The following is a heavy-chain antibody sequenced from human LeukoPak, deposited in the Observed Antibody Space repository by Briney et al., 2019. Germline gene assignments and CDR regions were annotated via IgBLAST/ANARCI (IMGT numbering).Heavy chain of an antibody. V-gene: IGHV1-69*04. CDR2: IIPIFGIA. Sequence: SVTVSCKASGGTFSSHAISWVRQAPGQGLEWMGRIIPIFGIANYAQKFQGRVTITADKSTSTAYMELSSLRSEDTAVYYCARDRDIVVVPAAKGGWFDPWGQGTLVTVSS. D-gene: IGHD2-2*01. CDR1: GGTFSSHA. CDR3: ARDRDIVVVPAAKGGWFDP. J-gene: IGHJ5*02.